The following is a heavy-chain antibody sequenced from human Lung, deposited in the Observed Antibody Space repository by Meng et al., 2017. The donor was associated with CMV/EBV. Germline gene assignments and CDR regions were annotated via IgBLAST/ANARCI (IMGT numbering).Heavy chain of an antibody. V-gene: IGHV1-2*02. CDR1: GYSFTGYF. CDR3: ARSRPGSHYYYGMDV. CDR2: INPDSGTT. Sequence: ASVXVSXKASGYSFTGYFVNWVRQAPGQGLEWMGWINPDSGTTDYAPNFRGRATMTRGTSINTAYMELSRLRSDDTAVYYCARSRPGSHYYYGMDVWGQGTTVTVSS. J-gene: IGHJ6*02. D-gene: IGHD1-14*01.